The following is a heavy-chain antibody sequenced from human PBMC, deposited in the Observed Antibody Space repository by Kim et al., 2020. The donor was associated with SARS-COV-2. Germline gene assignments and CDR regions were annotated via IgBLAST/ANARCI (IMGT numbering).Heavy chain of an antibody. CDR1: GFAFGSIA. V-gene: IGHV3-23*01. CDR2: LTHDGRFT. D-gene: IGHD2-15*01. Sequence: GGSLRLSCAASGFAFGSIAMTWLRQAPGKGLQWVSTLTHDGRFTYYADSVKGRFTISRDNSKNTLYLQLSSVRVDDTAFYYCARGSLAGHNGLDPWGQGTLVTVSS. CDR3: ARGSLAGHNGLDP. J-gene: IGHJ5*02.